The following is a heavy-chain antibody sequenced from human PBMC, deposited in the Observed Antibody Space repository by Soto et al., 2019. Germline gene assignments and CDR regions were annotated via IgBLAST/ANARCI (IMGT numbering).Heavy chain of an antibody. CDR2: IYYSGST. V-gene: IGHV4-59*01. D-gene: IGHD2-2*01. CDR3: AREAHIVLVPAAFDP. J-gene: IGHJ5*02. Sequence: SETLSLTCAVYGGSFSGYYWTWIRQPPGTGLEWIGYIYYSGSTNYNPSLKSRVTISVDTSKNQFSLKLSSVTAADTAVYYCAREAHIVLVPAAFDPWGQGTLVTVSS. CDR1: GGSFSGYY.